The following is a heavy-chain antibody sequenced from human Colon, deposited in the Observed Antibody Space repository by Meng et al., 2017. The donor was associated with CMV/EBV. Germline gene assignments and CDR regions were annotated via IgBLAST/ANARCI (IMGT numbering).Heavy chain of an antibody. CDR2: ISPYNGDT. V-gene: IGHV1-18*01. CDR3: ARELARGSY. J-gene: IGHJ4*02. CDR1: GYTLSNFG. Sequence: VQLVNAGAEVMKPGAALKVSCKISGYTLSNFGSSWVRQAPGQGVEWMAYISPYNGDTNYAQRFQGRVALTTDTSTSTVYMELGSLTSDDTAMYYCARELARGSYWGQGTLVTVSS.